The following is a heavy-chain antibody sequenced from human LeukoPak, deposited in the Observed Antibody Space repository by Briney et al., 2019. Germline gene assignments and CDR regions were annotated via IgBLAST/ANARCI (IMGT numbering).Heavy chain of an antibody. D-gene: IGHD6-6*01. CDR3: ATAARRGEIEY. V-gene: IGHV1-18*01. Sequence: ASVKVSCKASGYTSTNYDISRVRQAPGQGLEWMGWINTYNGDTNYAQKLQGRVSMTKDTSTSTAYMDVRNLRSDDTAVYYCATAARRGEIEYWGQGTLVTVSS. J-gene: IGHJ4*02. CDR1: GYTSTNYD. CDR2: INTYNGDT.